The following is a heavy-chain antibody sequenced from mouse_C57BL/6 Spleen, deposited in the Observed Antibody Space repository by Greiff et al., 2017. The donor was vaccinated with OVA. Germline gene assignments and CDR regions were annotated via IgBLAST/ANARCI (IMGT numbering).Heavy chain of an antibody. D-gene: IGHD2-4*01. CDR1: GFNIKDDY. V-gene: IGHV14-4*01. Sequence: EVQLQESGAELVRPGASVKLSCTASGFNIKDDYMHWVKQRPEQGLEWIGWIDPENGDTEYASKFQGKATITADTSSNTAYLQLSSLTSEDTAVYYCTRLSPWFAYWGQGTLVTVSA. CDR2: IDPENGDT. J-gene: IGHJ3*01. CDR3: TRLSPWFAY.